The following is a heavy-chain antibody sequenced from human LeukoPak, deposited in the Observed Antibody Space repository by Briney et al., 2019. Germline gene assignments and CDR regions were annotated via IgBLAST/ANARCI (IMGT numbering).Heavy chain of an antibody. D-gene: IGHD5-24*01. Sequence: GGSLRLSCAASGFTFSSYSMNWVRQAPGKGLEWVSSISSSSSYIYYADSVKGRFTISRDNAKNSLYLQMNSLRAEDTAVYYCARDTRRDGSIFDYWGQGTLVTVSS. CDR3: ARDTRRDGSIFDY. CDR1: GFTFSSYS. CDR2: ISSSSSYI. J-gene: IGHJ4*02. V-gene: IGHV3-21*01.